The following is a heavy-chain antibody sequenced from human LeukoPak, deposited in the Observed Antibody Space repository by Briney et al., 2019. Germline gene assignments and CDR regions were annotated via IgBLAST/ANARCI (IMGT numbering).Heavy chain of an antibody. Sequence: PGGSLRLSCAASGFTFRNAWMSWVRQAPGKGLEWVAVISYDGSNKYYADSVKGRFTISRDNSKNTLYLQMNSLRAEDTAVYYCAKEDSSSYHWGQGTLVTVSS. CDR1: GFTFRNAW. D-gene: IGHD6-13*01. V-gene: IGHV3-30*18. J-gene: IGHJ5*02. CDR3: AKEDSSSYH. CDR2: ISYDGSNK.